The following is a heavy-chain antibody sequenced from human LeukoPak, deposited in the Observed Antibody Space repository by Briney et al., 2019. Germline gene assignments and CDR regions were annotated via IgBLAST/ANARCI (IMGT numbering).Heavy chain of an antibody. D-gene: IGHD1-14*01. CDR2: IYYSGST. J-gene: IGHJ4*02. CDR1: GVSISSYL. CDR3: ARREPVTNRYYFDY. Sequence: PSETLSLTCTNSGVSISSYLWTWIRQPPGKRLEWIGYIYYSGSTNYNPSLKSRVTISLDTSKNQFSLKLSSVTAADTAVYSCARREPVTNRYYFDYWGQETLVTVS. V-gene: IGHV4-59*08.